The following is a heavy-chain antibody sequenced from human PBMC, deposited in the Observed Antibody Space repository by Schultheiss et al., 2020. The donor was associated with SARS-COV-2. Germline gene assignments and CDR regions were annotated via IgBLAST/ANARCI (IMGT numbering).Heavy chain of an antibody. CDR1: GFTFRNAW. V-gene: IGHV3-72*01. CDR2: SRDKLNTYTT. CDR3: TRGSVSPPYYYYGVDV. D-gene: IGHD3-10*01. Sequence: GGSLRLSCAASGFTFRNAWMSWVRQAPGKGLEWVGRSRDKLNTYTTEYAASVKGRFTISRDDSRNLLYLQMNSLKTEDTAVYYCTRGSVSPPYYYYGVDVWGQGTTVTVSS. J-gene: IGHJ6*02.